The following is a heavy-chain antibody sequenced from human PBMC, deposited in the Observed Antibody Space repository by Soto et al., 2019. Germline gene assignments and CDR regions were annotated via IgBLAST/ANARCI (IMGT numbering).Heavy chain of an antibody. CDR1: GGSFSGYY. Sequence: QVQLQQWGAGLLKPSETLSLTCAVYGGSFSGYYWSWLRQTPEKGLEWIGEINHSGDTKYNPTLESRVTISADTSKNQFSLKVNSVSAADTAVYYCARTGGMDVWGQGATVTVSS. J-gene: IGHJ6*02. CDR3: ARTGGMDV. V-gene: IGHV4-34*01. CDR2: INHSGDT.